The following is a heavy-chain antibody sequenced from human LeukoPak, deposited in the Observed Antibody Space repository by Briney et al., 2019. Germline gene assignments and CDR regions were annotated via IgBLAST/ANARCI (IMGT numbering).Heavy chain of an antibody. CDR3: ARAGYGDYSPSVDY. CDR2: IIPIFGTA. V-gene: IGHV1-69*13. Sequence: SVKVSCKASGGTFSSYAISWVRQAPGQGLEWMGGIIPIFGTAIYAQKFQGRVTITADESTSTAYMELSSLRSEDTAVYYCARAGYGDYSPSVDYWGQGTLVTVSS. CDR1: GGTFSSYA. D-gene: IGHD4-17*01. J-gene: IGHJ4*02.